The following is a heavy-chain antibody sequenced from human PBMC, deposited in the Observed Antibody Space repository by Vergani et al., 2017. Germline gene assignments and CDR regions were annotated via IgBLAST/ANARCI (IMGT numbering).Heavy chain of an antibody. CDR1: GFTFGDYA. J-gene: IGHJ6*03. Sequence: EVQLVESGGGLVQPGRSLRLSCTASGFTFGDYAMSWVRQAPGKGLEWVGFIRSKAYGGTTEYAASVKGRFTISRDDSKNTLYLQMNSLRAEDTAVYYCAKGGGKVRGVINYYYYMDVWGKGTTVTVSS. CDR2: IRSKAYGGTT. D-gene: IGHD3-10*01. CDR3: AKGGGKVRGVINYYYYMDV. V-gene: IGHV3-49*04.